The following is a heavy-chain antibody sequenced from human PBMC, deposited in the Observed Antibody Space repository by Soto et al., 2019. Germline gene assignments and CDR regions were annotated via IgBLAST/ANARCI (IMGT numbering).Heavy chain of an antibody. CDR1: GGSFSGYY. J-gene: IGHJ4*02. CDR2: INHSGSS. D-gene: IGHD3-10*01. V-gene: IGHV4-34*01. Sequence: SETLSLTCAVYGGSFSGYYWTWIRQPPGTGLEWIGEINHSGSSNYNPSLKSRVTISLDTSKNQFPLNLRFVTAADTAVYYCASMGYHYGSGSYPLDYWGQGTLVTVSS. CDR3: ASMGYHYGSGSYPLDY.